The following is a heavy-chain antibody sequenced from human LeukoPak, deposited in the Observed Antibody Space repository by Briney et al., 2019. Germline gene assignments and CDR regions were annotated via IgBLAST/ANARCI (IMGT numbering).Heavy chain of an antibody. V-gene: IGHV4-39*07. CDR2: IYYSGST. D-gene: IGHD3-10*01. Sequence: SETLSLTCTVSGDYTDSSSYYWGWIRQAPGKGLEWIGSIYYSGSTNYNPSLKSRVTISVDTSKNQFSLKLSSVTAADTAVYYCASSRGAQYYYGSGSSWFDPWGQGTLVTVSS. J-gene: IGHJ5*02. CDR3: ASSRGAQYYYGSGSSWFDP. CDR1: GDYTDSSSYY.